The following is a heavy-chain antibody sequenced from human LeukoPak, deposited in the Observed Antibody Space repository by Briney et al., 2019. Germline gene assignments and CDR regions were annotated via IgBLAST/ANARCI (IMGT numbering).Heavy chain of an antibody. D-gene: IGHD3-22*01. J-gene: IGHJ1*01. CDR2: IKSDGRT. CDR3: ARAPSEIGGYYPEYFRH. CDR1: GFTFSNYW. V-gene: IGHV3-74*01. Sequence: GGSLRLSCAAAGFTFSNYWMHWVRQAPGKGLVWVSRIKSDGRTNYADSVKGRFTISRDNTKNTVSLQMNSLRAEDTGVYYCARAPSEIGGYYPEYFRHWGQGTLVTVSS.